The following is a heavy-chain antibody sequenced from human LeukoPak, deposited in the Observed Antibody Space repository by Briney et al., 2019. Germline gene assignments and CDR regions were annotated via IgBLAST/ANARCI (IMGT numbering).Heavy chain of an antibody. Sequence: GGSLRLSCAASGFNFSSYWMDWVRQAPGKGLEWVANIKQDGSDKYYVDSVKGRFTISRGNAKDSPYLQMNSLRAEDTAVYYCVRDDRNMIRGVPEYWGQGTLVTVSS. CDR3: VRDDRNMIRGVPEY. V-gene: IGHV3-7*03. CDR1: GFNFSSYW. J-gene: IGHJ4*02. D-gene: IGHD3-10*01. CDR2: IKQDGSDK.